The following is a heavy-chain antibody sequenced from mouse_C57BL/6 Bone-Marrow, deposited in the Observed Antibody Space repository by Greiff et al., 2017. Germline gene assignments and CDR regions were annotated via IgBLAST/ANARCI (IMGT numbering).Heavy chain of an antibody. Sequence: VQLQQSGAELARPGASVKMSCKASGYTFTSYTMHWVKQRPGQGLEWIGYINPSSGYNKSNQKFKDKATLTADKSSSTAYMQLSSLTSEDSAVYSCANSGITPFAYWGQGTLVTVSA. CDR2: INPSSGYN. V-gene: IGHV1-4*01. CDR1: GYTFTSYT. CDR3: ANSGITPFAY. J-gene: IGHJ3*01. D-gene: IGHD1-1*01.